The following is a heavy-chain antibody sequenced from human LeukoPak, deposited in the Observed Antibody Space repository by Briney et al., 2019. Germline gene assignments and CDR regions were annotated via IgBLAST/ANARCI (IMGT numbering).Heavy chain of an antibody. Sequence: SETLSLTCTVSGGSISSSSYYWGWIRQPPGKGLEWIGSIYHSGSTYYNPSLKSRVTISVDTSKNQFSLKLSSVTAADTAVYYCARDRSYCSGGSCSYYFDYWGQGTLVTVSS. CDR1: GGSISSSSYY. CDR3: ARDRSYCSGGSCSYYFDY. J-gene: IGHJ4*02. V-gene: IGHV4-39*07. CDR2: IYHSGST. D-gene: IGHD2-15*01.